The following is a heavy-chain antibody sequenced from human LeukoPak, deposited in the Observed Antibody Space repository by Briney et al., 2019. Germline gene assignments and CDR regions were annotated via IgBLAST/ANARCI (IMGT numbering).Heavy chain of an antibody. CDR1: GYTFTGYY. Sequence: PAASVKVSCKASGYTFTGYYMHWVRQAPGQGLEWMGWINPNSGGTNYAQKFQGRVTMTRDTSISTAYMELSRLRSDDTAVYYCARDYYDSSGSTLIAFDIWGQGTMVTVSS. CDR2: INPNSGGT. CDR3: ARDYYDSSGSTLIAFDI. J-gene: IGHJ3*02. V-gene: IGHV1-2*02. D-gene: IGHD3-22*01.